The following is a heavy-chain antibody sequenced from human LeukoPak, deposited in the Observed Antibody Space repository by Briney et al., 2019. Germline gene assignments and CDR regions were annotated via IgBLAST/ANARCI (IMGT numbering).Heavy chain of an antibody. V-gene: IGHV3-23*01. CDR1: GFTFSSYA. D-gene: IGHD2-2*01. CDR2: ISGSGGST. CDR3: AKSLGWVVPAATFYYYGMDV. J-gene: IGHJ6*02. Sequence: PGGSLRLSCAAPGFTFSSYAMSWVRQAPGKGLEWVSAISGSGGSTYYADSVKGRFTISRDNSKNTLYLQMNSLRAEDTAVYYCAKSLGWVVPAATFYYYGMDVWGQGTTVTVSS.